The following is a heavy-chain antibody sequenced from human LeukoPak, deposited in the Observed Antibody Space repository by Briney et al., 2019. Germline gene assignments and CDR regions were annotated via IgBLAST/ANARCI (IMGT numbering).Heavy chain of an antibody. J-gene: IGHJ4*02. CDR3: ARRYCSGGSCYMTFDY. CDR2: ISAYNGNT. V-gene: IGHV1-18*01. D-gene: IGHD2-15*01. Sequence: ASVKVSCKASGYTFTSYGISWVRQAPGQGLEWMGWISAYNGNTNYAQKLQGRVTMTTDTSTSTAYMELRSLRSDDTAVYYCARRYCSGGSCYMTFDYWGQGTLVTVSS. CDR1: GYTFTSYG.